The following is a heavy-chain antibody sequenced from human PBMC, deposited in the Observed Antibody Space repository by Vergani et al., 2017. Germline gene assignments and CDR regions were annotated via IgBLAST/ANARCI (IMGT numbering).Heavy chain of an antibody. CDR2: INAGNGNT. J-gene: IGHJ4*02. D-gene: IGHD5-12*01. V-gene: IGHV1-3*01. CDR1: GYTFTSYA. CDR3: AAYSGLRLAFLDY. Sequence: QVQLVQSGAEVKKPGASVKVSCKASGYTFTSYAMHWVRQAPGQRLEWMGWINAGNGNTKYSQKFQGRVTITRDTSASTAYMELSSLRSEDTAVYYCAAYSGLRLAFLDYWGQGTLVTVSS.